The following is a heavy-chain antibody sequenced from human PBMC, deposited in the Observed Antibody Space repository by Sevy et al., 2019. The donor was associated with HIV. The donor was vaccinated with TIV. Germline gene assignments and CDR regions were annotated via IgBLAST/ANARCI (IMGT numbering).Heavy chain of an antibody. CDR2: IKSTPDGGTT. J-gene: IGHJ6*02. D-gene: IGHD2-8*02. CDR1: GFTFTHAW. Sequence: GGSLRLSCTASGFTFTHAWMSWVRQAPGKGLEWVGRIKSTPDGGTTDYAAPVKGRFTISREDSKNTLYLQMNSLKTEDTAVYYCSTDPIIVLLVTDGMDVWGQGTTVTVSS. CDR3: STDPIIVLLVTDGMDV. V-gene: IGHV3-15*01.